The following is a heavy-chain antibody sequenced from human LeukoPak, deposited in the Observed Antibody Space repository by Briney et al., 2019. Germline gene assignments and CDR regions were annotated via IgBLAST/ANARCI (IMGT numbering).Heavy chain of an antibody. CDR3: ARFPPRVVASFDY. D-gene: IGHD2-15*01. V-gene: IGHV4-38-2*01. CDR2: LYHSGTT. Sequence: PSETLSLTCVVSGYSISSGYYWGWIRQPAGKGLEWIGSLYHSGTTYYNPSLKSRVTISVDTSKNQLSLKLSSVTAADTAVYYCARFPPRVVASFDYWGQGTLVTVSS. J-gene: IGHJ4*02. CDR1: GYSISSGYY.